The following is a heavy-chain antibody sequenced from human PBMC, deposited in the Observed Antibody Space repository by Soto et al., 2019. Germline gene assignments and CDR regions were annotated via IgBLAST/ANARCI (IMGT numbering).Heavy chain of an antibody. CDR1: GYTFSDYW. CDR2: IYPGDSDT. J-gene: IGHJ3*01. Sequence: GQLVQSGAEVKKPGNTLKISCQTSGYTFSDYWIAWVRQLPGKGLEGMGIIYPGDSDTRYSPSFEGQVIISADKSIGSAYLQWSSLKASDTATYYCARHNYDSSGFDSYDVWGQGTTVIVSS. V-gene: IGHV5-51*01. CDR3: ARHNYDSSGFDSYDV. D-gene: IGHD3-22*01.